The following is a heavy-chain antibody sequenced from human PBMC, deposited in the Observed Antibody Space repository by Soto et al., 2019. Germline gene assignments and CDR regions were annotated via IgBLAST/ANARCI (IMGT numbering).Heavy chain of an antibody. Sequence: QVQLVESGGGVVQPGASLRLSCAASGFRFSGFAMHWVRQAPGKGLEWVAVISVDGSEKFYVDSVKGRFSISRDDFHSTVFLQMDRLRPEDTGVYYCARDLGGYVHLWDKSNYWGQGTLVNVSS. CDR1: GFRFSGFA. V-gene: IGHV3-30*04. J-gene: IGHJ4*02. CDR2: ISVDGSEK. CDR3: ARDLGGYVHLWDKSNY. D-gene: IGHD5-12*01.